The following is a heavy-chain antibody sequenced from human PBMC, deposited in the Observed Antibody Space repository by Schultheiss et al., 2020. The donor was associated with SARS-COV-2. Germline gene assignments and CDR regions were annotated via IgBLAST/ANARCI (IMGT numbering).Heavy chain of an antibody. V-gene: IGHV3-23*01. D-gene: IGHD5-18*01. CDR2: ISGSGGST. CDR1: GFTFSSYW. CDR3: AKDRIQLWPFDY. J-gene: IGHJ4*02. Sequence: GGSLRLSCAASGFTFSSYWMHWVRQAPGKGLMWVSAISGSGGSTYYADSVKGRFTISRDNSKNTLYLQMNSLRAEDTAVYYCAKDRIQLWPFDYWGQGTLVTVSS.